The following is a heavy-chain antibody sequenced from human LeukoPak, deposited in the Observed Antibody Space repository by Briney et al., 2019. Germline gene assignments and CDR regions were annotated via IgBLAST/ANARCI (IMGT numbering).Heavy chain of an antibody. CDR2: IWYDGSNK. Sequence: GGSLRLSYAASGFTFSSYGMHWVRQAPGKGLEWVAVIWYDGSNKYYADSVKGRFTISRDNSKNTLYLQMNSLRAEDTAVYYCAKGRDGYNYGFDYWGQGTLVTVSS. V-gene: IGHV3-33*06. CDR1: GFTFSSYG. D-gene: IGHD5-24*01. J-gene: IGHJ4*02. CDR3: AKGRDGYNYGFDY.